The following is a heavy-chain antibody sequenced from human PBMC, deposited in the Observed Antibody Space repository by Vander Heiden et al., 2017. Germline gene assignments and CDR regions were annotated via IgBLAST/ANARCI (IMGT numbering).Heavy chain of an antibody. CDR1: RFTFSSYA. CDR2: IGVSGGST. Sequence: EVQLLESGGGLVQPGGSLRLSCAASRFTFSSYAMSWVRQAPGKGLEWVSAIGVSGGSTYYADSVKGRFTISRDNSKNTLYMQLNSLRAEDTAVYYCAKDPYSSSSTRAFDIWGQGTVVTVYS. D-gene: IGHD6-13*01. V-gene: IGHV3-23*01. CDR3: AKDPYSSSSTRAFDI. J-gene: IGHJ3*02.